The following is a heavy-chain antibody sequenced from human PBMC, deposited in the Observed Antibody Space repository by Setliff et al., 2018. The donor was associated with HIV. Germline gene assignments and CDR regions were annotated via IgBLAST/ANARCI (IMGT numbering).Heavy chain of an antibody. CDR3: ARFSMATRCFDY. CDR2: INHSGIT. D-gene: IGHD5-12*01. CDR1: GGSFSGSY. V-gene: IGHV4-34*01. J-gene: IGHJ4*02. Sequence: SETLSLTCAVYGGSFSGSYWSWIRQAPGKGLEWIGEINHSGITHYNPSLETRVTLFADTSKNQFSLRLGPVTAADTAVYYCARFSMATRCFDYWAQGTLVTVSS.